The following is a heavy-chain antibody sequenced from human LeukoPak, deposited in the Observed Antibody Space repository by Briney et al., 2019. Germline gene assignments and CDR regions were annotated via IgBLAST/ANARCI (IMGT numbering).Heavy chain of an antibody. J-gene: IGHJ5*02. D-gene: IGHD3-22*01. V-gene: IGHV4-59*01. CDR2: IYYSGST. CDR3: ARGITMIEGLWFDP. CDR1: GGSISSYY. Sequence: SETLSLTCTVSGGSISSYYWSWIRQPPGKGLEWIGYIYYSGSTNYNPPLKSRVTISVDTSKNQFSLKLSSVTAADTAVYYCARGITMIEGLWFDPWGQGTLVTVSS.